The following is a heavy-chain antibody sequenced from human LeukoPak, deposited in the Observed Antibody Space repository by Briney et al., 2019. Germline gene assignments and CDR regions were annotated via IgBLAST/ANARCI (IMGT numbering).Heavy chain of an antibody. J-gene: IGHJ6*02. V-gene: IGHV3-30*02. Sequence: GGSLRLSCAASGFTFSSFGMHWVRQAPGKGLEWVAFIRYGGTNEYYADSVKGRFTISRDNSKNTLSLLMNGLRAEDTAVYYCARDQHYDVLTAFGLDVWGQGTTATVSS. CDR2: IRYGGTNE. CDR3: ARDQHYDVLTAFGLDV. CDR1: GFTFSSFG. D-gene: IGHD3-9*01.